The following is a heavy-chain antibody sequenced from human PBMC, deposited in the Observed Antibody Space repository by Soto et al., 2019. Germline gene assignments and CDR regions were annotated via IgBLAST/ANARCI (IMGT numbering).Heavy chain of an antibody. CDR3: AREDYYDSSGYYYYSWLLDY. CDR1: GDSVSRHSSA. Sequence: SQTLSLTYAISGDSVSRHSSAWNWIRQSPSRVLEWLGRTYYRSKWYNDYAVSVKSRITINPDTSKNQFSLQLNSVTPEDTAVYYCAREDYYDSSGYYYYSWLLDYWGQGTLVTV. D-gene: IGHD3-22*01. J-gene: IGHJ4*02. CDR2: TYYRSKWYN. V-gene: IGHV6-1*01.